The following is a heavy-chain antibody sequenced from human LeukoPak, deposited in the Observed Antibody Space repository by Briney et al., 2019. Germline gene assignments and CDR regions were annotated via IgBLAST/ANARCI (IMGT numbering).Heavy chain of an antibody. CDR3: ARGSSSWYDAFDI. CDR1: GFTFSNYA. V-gene: IGHV3-30-3*01. CDR2: ISYDGSNK. J-gene: IGHJ3*02. Sequence: GGSLRLSCAASGFTFSNYAMHWVRQAPGKGLEWVAVISYDGSNKYYADSVKGRFTISRDNSKNTLYLQMNSLRAEDTAVYYCARGSSSWYDAFDIWGQGTMVTVSS. D-gene: IGHD6-13*01.